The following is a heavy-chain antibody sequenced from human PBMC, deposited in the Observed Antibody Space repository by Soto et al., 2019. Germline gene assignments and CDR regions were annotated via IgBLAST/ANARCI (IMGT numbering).Heavy chain of an antibody. D-gene: IGHD3-16*01. V-gene: IGHV3-66*01. CDR1: GVTVTLNY. Sequence: DVQLVESGGGLVQPGGSLRLSCAASGVTVTLNYMSWVRQAPGKGLEWVSIIYVSGSTYYADSVKGRFTISRDSSKNTLYPQMNSLRVEDTAVYYCARDYSVSGSYAPWFDPRGQGTLVTVSS. CDR2: IYVSGST. J-gene: IGHJ5*02. CDR3: ARDYSVSGSYAPWFDP.